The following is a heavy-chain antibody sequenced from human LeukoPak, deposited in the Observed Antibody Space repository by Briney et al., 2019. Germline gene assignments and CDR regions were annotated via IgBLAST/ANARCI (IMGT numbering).Heavy chain of an antibody. CDR3: AKDSGYSYGYSDAFDI. Sequence: GGSVRLSCAASGFTFSIYAMSWARHPRRTGLGWLSAISGSGGSTYYADSVKGRFTISRDNSKNKLYLQMNSLRAEDTAVYYCAKDSGYSYGYSDAFDIWGQGTMVTVSS. V-gene: IGHV3-23*01. J-gene: IGHJ3*02. CDR1: GFTFSIYA. CDR2: ISGSGGST. D-gene: IGHD5-18*01.